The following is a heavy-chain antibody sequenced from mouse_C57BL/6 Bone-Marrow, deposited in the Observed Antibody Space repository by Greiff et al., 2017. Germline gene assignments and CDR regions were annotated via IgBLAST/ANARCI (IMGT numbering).Heavy chain of an antibody. Sequence: QVQLKQPGAELVRPGSSVKLSCKASGYTFTSYWMDWVKQRPGQGLEWIGNIYPSDSETHYNQKFKDKATLTVDKSSSTAYMQLSSLTSEDSAVYYCARSSRTVPFAYWGQGTLVTVSA. CDR3: ARSSRTVPFAY. CDR2: IYPSDSET. CDR1: GYTFTSYW. D-gene: IGHD1-1*01. V-gene: IGHV1-61*01. J-gene: IGHJ3*01.